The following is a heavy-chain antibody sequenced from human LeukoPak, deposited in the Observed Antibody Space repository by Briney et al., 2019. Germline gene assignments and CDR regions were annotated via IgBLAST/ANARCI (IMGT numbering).Heavy chain of an antibody. V-gene: IGHV4-39*01. D-gene: IGHD3-10*01. CDR1: GGSISSSSYY. J-gene: IGHJ3*02. Sequence: SETLSLTCTVSGGSISSSSYYWGWIRQPPGKGLEWIGSIYYSGSTYYNPSLKSRFTISVDTSKNQFSLKLSSVTAADTAVYYCARRDPSGLLWFGELYAFDIWGQGTMVTVSS. CDR2: IYYSGST. CDR3: ARRDPSGLLWFGELYAFDI.